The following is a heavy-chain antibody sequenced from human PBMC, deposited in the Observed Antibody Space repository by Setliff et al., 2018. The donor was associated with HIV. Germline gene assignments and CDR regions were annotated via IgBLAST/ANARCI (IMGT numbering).Heavy chain of an antibody. CDR2: IIPIFGTA. V-gene: IGHV1-69*05. J-gene: IGHJ3*02. Sequence: GASVKVSCKASGGTFSSYAISWVRQAPGQGLEWMGGIIPIFGTANYAQKFQGRVTITTDESTSTAYMELSSLRSEDTAVYYCARGQSQGYAYSGSYGAFDIWGQGTMVTVSS. CDR3: ARGQSQGYAYSGSYGAFDI. D-gene: IGHD1-26*01. CDR1: GGTFSSYA.